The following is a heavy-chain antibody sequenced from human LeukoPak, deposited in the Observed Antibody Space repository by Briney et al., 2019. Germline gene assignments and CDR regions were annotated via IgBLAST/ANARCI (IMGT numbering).Heavy chain of an antibody. CDR3: ARADDIVVVPAAILYYYYGMDV. J-gene: IGHJ6*02. V-gene: IGHV3-21*01. CDR2: IRSSSSYI. D-gene: IGHD2-2*02. CDR1: GFTFSSYS. Sequence: PGGSLRLSCAASGFTFSSYSMNWVRQAPGKGLEWVSSIRSSSSYIYYADSVKGRFPISRDKAKNSLYLQMNSLRAEDTAVYYCARADDIVVVPAAILYYYYGMDVWGQGTTVTVSS.